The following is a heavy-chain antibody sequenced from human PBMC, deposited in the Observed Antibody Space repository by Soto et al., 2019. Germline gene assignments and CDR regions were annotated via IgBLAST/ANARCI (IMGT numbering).Heavy chain of an antibody. CDR2: IYYSGST. J-gene: IGHJ4*02. Sequence: SETLSLTCTVSGGSISSYYWSWIRQPPGKGLEWIGYIYYSGSTNYNPSLKSRVTISVDTSKNQFSLKLSSVTAADTAVYYCARFYGDYYLGYFDYWGQGTLVTGSS. V-gene: IGHV4-59*08. CDR1: GGSISSYY. D-gene: IGHD4-17*01. CDR3: ARFYGDYYLGYFDY.